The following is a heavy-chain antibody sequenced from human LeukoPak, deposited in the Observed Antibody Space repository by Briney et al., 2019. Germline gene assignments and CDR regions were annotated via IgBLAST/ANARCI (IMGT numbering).Heavy chain of an antibody. Sequence: ASVKVSCKVSGYTLTELPMHWVRQAPGKGLEWMGGFDPEDGETIYAQKFQGRVTMTEDTSTDTAYMELSSLRSEDTAVYYCATVWAGSDPFEYWGQGTLVTVSS. CDR1: GYTLTELP. V-gene: IGHV1-24*01. CDR3: ATVWAGSDPFEY. D-gene: IGHD5-12*01. CDR2: FDPEDGET. J-gene: IGHJ4*02.